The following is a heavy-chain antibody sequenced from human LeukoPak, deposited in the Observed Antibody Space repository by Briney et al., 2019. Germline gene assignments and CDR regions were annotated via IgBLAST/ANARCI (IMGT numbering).Heavy chain of an antibody. D-gene: IGHD4-23*01. CDR3: ARERHYGGNSGLGWFDP. CDR1: GGTFSSDT. Sequence: GASVKVSCTASGGTFSSDTISWGRPAPGPGLEWGGRIIPMLGIANYAQTFQGRVTITADKSTSTAYTELSSLRSEDTAVYYCARERHYGGNSGLGWFDPWGQGTLVTVSS. V-gene: IGHV1-69*04. CDR2: IIPMLGIA. J-gene: IGHJ5*02.